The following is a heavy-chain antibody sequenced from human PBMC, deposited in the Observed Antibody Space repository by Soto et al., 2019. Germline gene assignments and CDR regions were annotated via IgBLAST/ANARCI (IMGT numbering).Heavy chain of an antibody. CDR2: IYYSGST. D-gene: IGHD3-22*01. CDR1: GGSVSSGSYY. CDR3: ASAHVKYYYDGSGYDDY. J-gene: IGHJ4*02. V-gene: IGHV4-61*01. Sequence: PSETLSLTCTVSGGSVSSGSYYWSWIRQPPGKGLEWIGYIYYSGSTNYNPSLKSRVTISVDTSKNQFSLKLSSVTAADTAVYYCASAHVKYYYDGSGYDDYWGQGTLVTVSS.